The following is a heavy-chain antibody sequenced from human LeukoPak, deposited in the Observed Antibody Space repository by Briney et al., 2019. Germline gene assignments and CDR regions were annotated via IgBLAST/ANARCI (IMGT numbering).Heavy chain of an antibody. CDR3: ASFPLHRLFSPDYFDY. CDR1: GFTFNNYA. J-gene: IGHJ4*02. Sequence: GGSLRLSCAASGFTFNNYAMTWVRQAPGKGLEWVSSFSSSAGSAFYADSVKGRFTISRDSFKDTLYLQMNSLRAEDTAVYYCASFPLHRLFSPDYFDYWGQGTLVTVSS. CDR2: FSSSAGSA. D-gene: IGHD2/OR15-2a*01. V-gene: IGHV3-23*01.